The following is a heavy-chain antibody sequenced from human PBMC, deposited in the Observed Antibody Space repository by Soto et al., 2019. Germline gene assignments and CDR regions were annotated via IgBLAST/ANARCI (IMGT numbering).Heavy chain of an antibody. V-gene: IGHV4-34*01. J-gene: IGHJ4*02. CDR2: INHSGST. CDR1: GESFSGYY. Sequence: SETLSLTCAVYGESFSGYYWSWIRQPPGKGLEWIGEINHSGSTNYNPSLKSRVTISVDTSKNQFSLKLSSVTAADTAVYYCARNYVLLWFGESRNFDYWGQGTLVTVSS. CDR3: ARNYVLLWFGESRNFDY. D-gene: IGHD3-10*01.